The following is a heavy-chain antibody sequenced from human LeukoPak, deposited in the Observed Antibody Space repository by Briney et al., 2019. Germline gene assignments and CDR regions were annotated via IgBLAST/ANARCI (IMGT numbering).Heavy chain of an antibody. D-gene: IGHD4-11*01. CDR1: GGTFSSYA. J-gene: IGHJ4*02. V-gene: IGHV1-69*01. CDR2: IIPIFGTA. Sequence: SVKVSCKASGGTFSSYAISWVRQAPGQGLEWMGGIIPIFGTANYAQKFQGRVTITADESMSTAYMELSSLRSEDTAVYYCQSSTVTTGYFDYWGQGTLVTVSS. CDR3: QSSTVTTGYFDY.